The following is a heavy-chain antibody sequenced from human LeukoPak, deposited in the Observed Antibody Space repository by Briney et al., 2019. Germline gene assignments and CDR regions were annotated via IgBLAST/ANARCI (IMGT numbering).Heavy chain of an antibody. CDR1: GGSISSGGYY. Sequence: SQTLSLTCTASGGSISSGGYYWSWIRQPPGKGLEWIGYIYHSGSTYYNPSLKSRVTISVDTSKNQFSLKLSSVTAADTAVYYCAGQLDWLFYWGQGTLVTVSS. J-gene: IGHJ4*02. V-gene: IGHV4-30-2*01. CDR2: IYHSGST. D-gene: IGHD3-9*01. CDR3: AGQLDWLFY.